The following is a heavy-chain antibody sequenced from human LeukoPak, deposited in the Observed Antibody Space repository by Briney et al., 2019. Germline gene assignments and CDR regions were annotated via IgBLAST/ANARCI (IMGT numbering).Heavy chain of an antibody. Sequence: KSSETLSLTCTVTGGSISSSSYYWGWIRQPPGKGLEWIGSIYYSGSTYYNPSLKSRVTISVDTSKNQFSLKLSSVTAADTAVYYCARQQWELLRDWGQGTLVTVSS. CDR1: GGSISSSSYY. CDR2: IYYSGST. D-gene: IGHD1-26*01. J-gene: IGHJ4*02. CDR3: ARQQWELLRD. V-gene: IGHV4-39*01.